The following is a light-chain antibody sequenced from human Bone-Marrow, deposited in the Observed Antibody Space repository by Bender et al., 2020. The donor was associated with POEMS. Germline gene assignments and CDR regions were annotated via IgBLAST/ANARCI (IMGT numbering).Light chain of an antibody. J-gene: IGLJ3*02. Sequence: QSALTQPRSVSGSPGQSVTISCTGTSSDVGTYNYVSWYQQHPGKAPKLIIYDVSKRPSGVPDRFSGSKSGNTASLTISGLQAEDEADYYCSSYAGSSTVVFGGGTKVTVL. V-gene: IGLV2-11*01. CDR3: SSYAGSSTVV. CDR2: DVS. CDR1: SSDVGTYNY.